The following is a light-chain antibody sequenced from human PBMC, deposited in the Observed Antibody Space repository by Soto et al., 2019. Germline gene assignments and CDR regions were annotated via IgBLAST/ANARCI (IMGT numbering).Light chain of an antibody. V-gene: IGKV3-15*01. CDR1: QSVTSN. Sequence: EMVMTESPAPLSVSPGERVTLHCRASQSVTSNLAWYQRKPGQSPRVLIYRAFARETGVPDRFSCSGAGTECTLTISSLQSEDFAVDICQQYGTSPRTFGQGTRLEIK. J-gene: IGKJ5*01. CDR3: QQYGTSPRT. CDR2: RAF.